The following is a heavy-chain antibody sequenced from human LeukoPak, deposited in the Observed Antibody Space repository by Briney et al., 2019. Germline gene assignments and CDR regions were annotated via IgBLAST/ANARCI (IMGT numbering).Heavy chain of an antibody. CDR3: AREVGGQWLVFDY. V-gene: IGHV3-7*03. CDR2: IKQDGSEK. CDR1: GFTFSSYW. Sequence: GGSLRLSCAASGFTFSSYWMSWVRQAPGKGLEWVANIKQDGSEKYYVGSVKGRFTISRDNAKNPLYLQMNSLRAEDTAVYYCAREVGGQWLVFDYWGQGTLVTVSS. J-gene: IGHJ4*02. D-gene: IGHD6-19*01.